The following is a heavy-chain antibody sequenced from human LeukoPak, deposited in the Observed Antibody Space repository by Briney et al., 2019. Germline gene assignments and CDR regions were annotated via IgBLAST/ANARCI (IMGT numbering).Heavy chain of an antibody. CDR3: ARQRTVVTPEFFDY. Sequence: SETLSLTCVVSGGSISSTSYYWGWIRQPPGKGLEWIGSISYSGSTKYNPSLKSRITISVDTSKNHFSLKLNSETAADTAIYYCARQRTVVTPEFFDYWGQGTLVIVSS. CDR2: ISYSGST. D-gene: IGHD4-23*01. CDR1: GGSISSTSYY. V-gene: IGHV4-39*01. J-gene: IGHJ4*02.